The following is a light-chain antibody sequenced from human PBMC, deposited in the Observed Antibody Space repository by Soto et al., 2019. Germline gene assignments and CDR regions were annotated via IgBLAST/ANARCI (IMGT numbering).Light chain of an antibody. V-gene: IGLV2-23*01. CDR2: EGS. CDR1: SSDVGSYNL. J-gene: IGLJ2*01. Sequence: QAVVTQPASVSGSPGQSITISCTGTSSDVGSYNLVSWYQQHPGKAPKLMIYEGSKRPSGVSNRFSGSKSGNTASLTISGLQAEDEADYYCCSYAGSSLYVVFGGGTKLTVL. CDR3: CSYAGSSLYVV.